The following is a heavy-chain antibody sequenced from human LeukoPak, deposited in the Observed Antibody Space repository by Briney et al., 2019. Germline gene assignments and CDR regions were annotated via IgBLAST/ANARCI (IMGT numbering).Heavy chain of an antibody. CDR1: GGSISTYY. J-gene: IGHJ4*02. Sequence: PSETLSLTCSVSGGSISTYYRRWIRQTPGKGLEWIGYVYDSGTTNYNPSLKGRVTISSDTSKNQFSLDLRSVNAADTAIYYCARHGGSRGYFDYWGQGTLVTVSS. CDR3: ARHGGSRGYFDY. CDR2: VYDSGTT. V-gene: IGHV4-59*08. D-gene: IGHD1-26*01.